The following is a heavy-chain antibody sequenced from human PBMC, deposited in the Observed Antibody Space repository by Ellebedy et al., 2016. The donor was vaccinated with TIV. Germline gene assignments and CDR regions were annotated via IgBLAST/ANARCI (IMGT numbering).Heavy chain of an antibody. V-gene: IGHV5-51*01. CDR1: ANIFMNSW. Sequence: GESLKISCKGLANIFMNSWLAWFRPMPGKGLESIGIIYAGYSDTRYGPSFEGQVTTSVDKSSMTTYLQWRSLKASDSAMYFCGRLGGGPQEPAFSWGQGTLVTVSS. D-gene: IGHD3-16*01. CDR2: IYAGYSDT. CDR3: GRLGGGPQEPAFS. J-gene: IGHJ5*02.